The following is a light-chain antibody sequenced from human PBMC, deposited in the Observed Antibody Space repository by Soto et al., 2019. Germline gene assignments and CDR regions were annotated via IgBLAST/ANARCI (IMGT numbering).Light chain of an antibody. Sequence: IHMAQSPSSVSASLGDIVTVTCRASQGISSWLAWYQKKPGKAPKLLIYAASSLQSGVPSRFSGSGSGTDFTLTISSLQPEDCAIYFCQQANSFPITFGHGTRLEIK. J-gene: IGKJ5*01. CDR3: QQANSFPIT. V-gene: IGKV1-12*01. CDR2: AAS. CDR1: QGISSW.